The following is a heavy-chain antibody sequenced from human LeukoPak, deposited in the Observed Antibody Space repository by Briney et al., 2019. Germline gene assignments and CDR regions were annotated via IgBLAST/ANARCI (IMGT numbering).Heavy chain of an antibody. CDR1: GGSISSYY. J-gene: IGHJ4*02. CDR3: AREWNCSGGSCYSEPYFNY. Sequence: SETLSLTCTVSGGSISSYYWSWIRQPPGKGLEWIGYIYYSGSTNYNPSLKSRVTISVDTPKNQFSLKLSSVTAADTAVYYCAREWNCSGGSCYSEPYFNYWGQGTLVTVSS. V-gene: IGHV4-59*01. CDR2: IYYSGST. D-gene: IGHD2-15*01.